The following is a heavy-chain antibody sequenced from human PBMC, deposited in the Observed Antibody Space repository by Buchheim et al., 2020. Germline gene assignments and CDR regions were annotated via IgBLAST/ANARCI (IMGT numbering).Heavy chain of an antibody. D-gene: IGHD5-18*01. CDR2: IKEDGSEG. CDR3: AIDLVETALVTRPRPFDY. V-gene: IGHV3-7*01. Sequence: EVQLVESGGGLVQPGGSLRLSCAASGFTFSTYWMTWVRQAPGKGLEWVANIKEDGSEGYYVDSVKGRFTISRDNAENSLYLQMNSLRAEDTAVYYCAIDLVETALVTRPRPFDYWGQAT. J-gene: IGHJ4*02. CDR1: GFTFSTYW.